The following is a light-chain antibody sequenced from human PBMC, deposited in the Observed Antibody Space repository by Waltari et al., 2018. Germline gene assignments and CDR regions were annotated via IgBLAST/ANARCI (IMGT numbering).Light chain of an antibody. CDR2: RSD. CDR3: SAWDKDLVAVV. Sequence: QAGLIQPPSVSRALGQTATLTCAGNRNNVCKQREAWLQQHQGHPPTLLSYRSDTRPSGISEGFSASRSGNTSSLTITGLQADDEADYYCSAWDKDLVAVVFGGGTKLTVL. CDR1: RNNVCKQR. V-gene: IGLV10-54*04. J-gene: IGLJ3*02.